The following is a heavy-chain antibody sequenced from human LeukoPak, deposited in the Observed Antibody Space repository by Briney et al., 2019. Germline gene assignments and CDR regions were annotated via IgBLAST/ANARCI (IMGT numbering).Heavy chain of an antibody. CDR2: ISGSGNKT. D-gene: IGHD6-19*01. V-gene: IGHV3-23*01. Sequence: GGTLRLSCAASGCTFSRYAMSWVRQARGKGLEWVSDISGSGNKTFYADSVKGRFTISRDNSKNTLYLQMNSLRAEDTAIYYCAKDAKGTGWYHYWGQGTQVT. CDR1: GCTFSRYA. CDR3: AKDAKGTGWYHY. J-gene: IGHJ4*01.